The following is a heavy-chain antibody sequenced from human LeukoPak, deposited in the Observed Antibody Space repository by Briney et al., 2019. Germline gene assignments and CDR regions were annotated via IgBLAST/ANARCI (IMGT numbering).Heavy chain of an antibody. D-gene: IGHD6-13*01. CDR1: GDSVSSNSAA. CDR3: ARVNHTSSWYFSI. Sequence: SQTPSLTCAISGDSVSSNSAAWNWIRQSPSRGLEWLGRTYYRSKWFNDYAVSVKSRITMNPDTSKNQFSLQLSSVTPEDTAVYYCARVNHTSSWYFSIWGQGTMVTVPS. CDR2: TYYRSKWFN. J-gene: IGHJ3*02. V-gene: IGHV6-1*01.